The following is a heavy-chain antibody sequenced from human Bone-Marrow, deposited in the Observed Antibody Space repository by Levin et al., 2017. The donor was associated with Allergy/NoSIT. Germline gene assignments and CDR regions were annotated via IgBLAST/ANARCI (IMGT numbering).Heavy chain of an antibody. V-gene: IGHV1-69*04. CDR1: GGTFSSYA. J-gene: IGHJ1*01. Sequence: ASVKVSCKASGGTFSSYAISWVRQAPGQGLEWMGRIIPILGIANYAQKFQGRVTITADKSTSTAYMELSSLRSEDTAVYYCARDNRDGYNRKFGAEYFQHWGQGTLVTVSS. D-gene: IGHD5-24*01. CDR3: ARDNRDGYNRKFGAEYFQH. CDR2: IIPILGIA.